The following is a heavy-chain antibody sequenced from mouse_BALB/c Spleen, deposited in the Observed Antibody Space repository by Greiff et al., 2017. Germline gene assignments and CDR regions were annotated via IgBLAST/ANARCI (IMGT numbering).Heavy chain of an antibody. Sequence: EVQRVESGPSLVKPSQTLSLTCSVTGDSITSGYWNWIRKFPGNKLEYMGYISYSGSTYYNPSLKSRISITRDTSKNQYYLQLNSVTTEDTATYYCARWENYYGSSYKYCDYWGQGTALTVSS. V-gene: IGHV3-8*02. J-gene: IGHJ2*01. CDR2: ISYSGST. CDR1: GDSITSGY. CDR3: ARWENYYGSSYKYCDY. D-gene: IGHD1-1*01.